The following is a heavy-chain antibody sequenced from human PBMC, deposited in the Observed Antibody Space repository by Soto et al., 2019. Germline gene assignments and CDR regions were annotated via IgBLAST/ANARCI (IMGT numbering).Heavy chain of an antibody. CDR2: INHSGST. CDR1: GGSFSGYY. Sequence: SETLSLTCAVYGGSFSGYYWSWIRQPPGKGLEWIGEINHSGSTNYNPSLKSRVTISVDTSKNQFSLKLSSVTAADTAVYYCARGAAGWQWLVQHYYYGMDVWGQGTTVTVSS. CDR3: ARGAAGWQWLVQHYYYGMDV. J-gene: IGHJ6*02. V-gene: IGHV4-34*01. D-gene: IGHD6-19*01.